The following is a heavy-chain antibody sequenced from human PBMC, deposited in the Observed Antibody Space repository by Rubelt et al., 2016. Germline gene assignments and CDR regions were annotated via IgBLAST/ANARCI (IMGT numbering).Heavy chain of an antibody. J-gene: IGHJ4*02. CDR1: GGTFSSYA. V-gene: IGHV1-69*01. CDR3: VGVQYSSGWYFDY. CDR2: IIPIFGTA. D-gene: IGHD6-19*01. Sequence: QVQLVQSGAEVKKPGSSVKVSCKASGGTFSSYAISWVRQAPGQGLEWMGGIIPIFGTANYAQKFQGRVRITADESTSTAYMGLSSLGSEDTAGYYCVGVQYSSGWYFDYWGQGTLVTVSS.